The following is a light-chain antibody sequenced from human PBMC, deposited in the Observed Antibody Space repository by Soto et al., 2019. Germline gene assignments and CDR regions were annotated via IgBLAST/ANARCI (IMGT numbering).Light chain of an antibody. CDR1: QSVSNN. CDR3: QQYNEWPLT. J-gene: IGKJ4*01. V-gene: IGKV3-15*01. CDR2: HAS. Sequence: EIVMTQSPATLSVSPGKRATLSCSASQSVSNNLAWYQQKPGQAPRLLIYHASTGSTGIPARFSGSGSGTELTLTISSVQSEDFAVYYCQQYNEWPLTFGGGTKVEIK.